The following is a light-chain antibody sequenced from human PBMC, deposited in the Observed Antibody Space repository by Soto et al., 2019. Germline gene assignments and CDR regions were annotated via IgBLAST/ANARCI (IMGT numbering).Light chain of an antibody. Sequence: EIVLTQSPATLSLSPGGGAPVSCRASQSVSSYLAWYQQTPGQAPRLLIYDASNRATGIPARFSGSGSWTDFTLTISSLEPEEFAVYYCQQRSNWPDPLTFGGGTKVDI. CDR3: QQRSNWPDPLT. J-gene: IGKJ4*01. CDR2: DAS. V-gene: IGKV3-11*01. CDR1: QSVSSY.